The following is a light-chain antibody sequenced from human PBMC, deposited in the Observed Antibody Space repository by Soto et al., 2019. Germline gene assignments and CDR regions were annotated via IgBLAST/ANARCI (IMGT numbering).Light chain of an antibody. Sequence: DVQLTQSPSTLSASVGDRVTITCRASQSISGWLAWYQRKPGKAPKLLIYDASSLESGVPSRFSGSGSGTEFTLTISSLQPDDFATYYCQQYITYSTFGQGTKVDIK. V-gene: IGKV1-5*01. CDR1: QSISGW. CDR2: DAS. CDR3: QQYITYST. J-gene: IGKJ1*01.